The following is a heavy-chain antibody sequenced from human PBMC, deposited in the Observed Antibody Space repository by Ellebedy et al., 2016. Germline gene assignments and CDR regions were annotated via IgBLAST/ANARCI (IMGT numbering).Heavy chain of an antibody. Sequence: SETPSLTCAISGDSVSSNSAAWTWIRQSPSRGLECLGRTYYRSKWYSEYAQSVRSRMSINADTSKNQFSLQLSSVTPEDTAVYYCAREIRAYDYWGQGTLVTVSS. CDR1: GDSVSSNSAA. V-gene: IGHV6-1*01. CDR3: AREIRAYDY. CDR2: TYYRSKWYS. J-gene: IGHJ4*02.